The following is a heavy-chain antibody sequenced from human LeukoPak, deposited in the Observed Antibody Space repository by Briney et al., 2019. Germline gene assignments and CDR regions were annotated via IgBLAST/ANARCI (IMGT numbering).Heavy chain of an antibody. J-gene: IGHJ5*02. V-gene: IGHV3-23*01. Sequence: GGSLRLSCAASGFTFSSYAMSWVRQAPGKGLEWVSAISGSGGSTYYADSVKGRFTISRDNSKNTLYLQMNSLRAEDTAVYYCAKDTKFIVVVPAASFDPWGQGTLVTVSS. CDR1: GFTFSSYA. CDR2: ISGSGGST. D-gene: IGHD2-2*01. CDR3: AKDTKFIVVVPAASFDP.